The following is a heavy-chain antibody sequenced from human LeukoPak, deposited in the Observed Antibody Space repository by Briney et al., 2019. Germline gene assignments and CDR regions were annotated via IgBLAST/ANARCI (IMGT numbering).Heavy chain of an antibody. J-gene: IGHJ5*02. D-gene: IGHD5-12*01. Sequence: ASVKVSCKASGYTFNTYYLHWVRQAPGQGLEWMGLINPSGGSTRYAQNFQGRVTMTRDTSTTTVYMELSSLRSDDTAVYYCTREGTGYSGYDHFSWGQGTLVTVSS. V-gene: IGHV1-46*02. CDR2: INPSGGST. CDR1: GYTFNTYY. CDR3: TREGTGYSGYDHFS.